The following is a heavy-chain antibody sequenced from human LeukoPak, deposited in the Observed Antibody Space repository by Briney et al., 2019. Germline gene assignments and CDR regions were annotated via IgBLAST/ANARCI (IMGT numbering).Heavy chain of an antibody. CDR2: IDQGGSVR. CDR1: GFSFSTSW. J-gene: IGHJ4*02. D-gene: IGHD6-13*01. V-gene: IGHV3-7*01. CDR3: ARDPESSSFDL. Sequence: GGSLRLSCAASGFSFSTSWMSWVRQTPEKGLEFVANIDQGGSVRNYMDSLKGRCTISRDNAKKSLYLEINSLRADDTAVYYCARDPESSSFDLWGRGALVTVSS.